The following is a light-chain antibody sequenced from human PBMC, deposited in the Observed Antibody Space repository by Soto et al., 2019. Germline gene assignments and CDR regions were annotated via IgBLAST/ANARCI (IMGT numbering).Light chain of an antibody. CDR2: EGN. Sequence: QSALTQPASVSGSPGQSITISCTGTSSDVGSYNLVSWYQQLPGKAPKLMIYEGNKRPSGVSNRFSGSKSGNTASLTISRLQAEDEADYYCCSYAGRSTYVFGTGTKLTVL. CDR1: SSDVGSYNL. J-gene: IGLJ1*01. V-gene: IGLV2-23*01. CDR3: CSYAGRSTYV.